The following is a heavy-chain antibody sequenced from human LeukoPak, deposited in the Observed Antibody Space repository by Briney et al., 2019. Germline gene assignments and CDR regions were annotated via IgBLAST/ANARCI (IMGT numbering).Heavy chain of an antibody. CDR3: ARGQYYYDSSGYYTLGY. J-gene: IGHJ4*02. CDR1: GFSLDDYG. V-gene: IGHV3-20*04. Sequence: GGSLRLSCAASGFSLDDYGMSWVRQAPGKGLEWVSGINWNGGSTGYADSVKGRFTISRDNAKNSLYLQMNSLGAEDTALYYCARGQYYYDSSGYYTLGYWGQGTLVTVSS. D-gene: IGHD3-22*01. CDR2: INWNGGST.